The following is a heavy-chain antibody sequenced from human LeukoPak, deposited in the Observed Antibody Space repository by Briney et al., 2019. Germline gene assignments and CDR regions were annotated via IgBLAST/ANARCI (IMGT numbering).Heavy chain of an antibody. D-gene: IGHD3-3*01. CDR3: ASERRGYYSFFDY. V-gene: IGHV4-59*01. CDR1: GGSISGYY. Sequence: SETLSLTCSVSGGSISGYYWSWIRQPPGKGLEWIGYIFYSGSTNYNPSLKSRVTISVDTSKNQFSPKLTSVTAADTAVYYCASERRGYYSFFDYWGQGTLVTVSS. CDR2: IFYSGST. J-gene: IGHJ4*02.